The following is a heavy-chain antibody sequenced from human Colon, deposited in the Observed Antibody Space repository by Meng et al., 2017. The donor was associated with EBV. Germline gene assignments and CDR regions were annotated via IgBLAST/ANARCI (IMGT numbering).Heavy chain of an antibody. CDR2: INAGNGNT. V-gene: IGHV1-3*01. CDR1: GYSFPTYA. D-gene: IGHD2-2*01. Sequence: QVQLFQPGVRVTKPGASVKVSCKASGYSFPTYAMHWLRQAPGQRLEWMGWINAGNGNTKYSEKFQSRVTITRDTAASTAYMELSSLRSEDTAVYYCARTGCSSSSCYDYWGQGTLVTVSS. J-gene: IGHJ4*02. CDR3: ARTGCSSSSCYDY.